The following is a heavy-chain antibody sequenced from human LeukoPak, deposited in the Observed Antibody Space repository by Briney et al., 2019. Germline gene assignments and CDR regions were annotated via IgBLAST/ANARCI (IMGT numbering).Heavy chain of an antibody. Sequence: HSGGSLRLSCAASGFTFSSYWMHWVRQAPGKGLVWVSRINTDESSTHYADSVKGRFTISRDNAKNTLYLQMNSLRAEDTAVYYCARGSGIVVVPAAKDYWGQGTLVTVSS. D-gene: IGHD2-2*01. V-gene: IGHV3-74*01. CDR2: INTDESST. J-gene: IGHJ4*02. CDR1: GFTFSSYW. CDR3: ARGSGIVVVPAAKDY.